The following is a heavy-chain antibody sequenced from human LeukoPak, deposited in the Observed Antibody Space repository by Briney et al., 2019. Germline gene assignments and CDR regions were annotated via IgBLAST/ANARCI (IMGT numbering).Heavy chain of an antibody. V-gene: IGHV4-59*01. Sequence: PSETLSLTCTVSGGSISSYYWSWIRQPPGKGLEWIGYIYYSGSTNYNPSLKSRVTISVDTSKNQFSLKLSSVTAADTAVYYCASLRFLEWLFDYWGQGTLVTVSS. CDR3: ASLRFLEWLFDY. J-gene: IGHJ4*02. CDR1: GGSISSYY. D-gene: IGHD3-3*01. CDR2: IYYSGST.